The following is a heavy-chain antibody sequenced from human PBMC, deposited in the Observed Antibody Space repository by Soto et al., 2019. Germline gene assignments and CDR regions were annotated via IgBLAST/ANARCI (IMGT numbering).Heavy chain of an antibody. J-gene: IGHJ4*02. CDR3: ARYGSGTYYPTTFDY. Sequence: QVQLQESGPGLVKPSQTLSLTCTVSGGSISSAGYYWSWIRQHPGKGLEWIGYIYYIGSTNYNPSLQSRVTISVAPSKNQFALKLSSVTAADTAVYYCARYGSGTYYPTTFDYWGQGTLVTVSS. CDR2: IYYIGST. CDR1: GGSISSAGYY. V-gene: IGHV4-31*03. D-gene: IGHD3-10*01.